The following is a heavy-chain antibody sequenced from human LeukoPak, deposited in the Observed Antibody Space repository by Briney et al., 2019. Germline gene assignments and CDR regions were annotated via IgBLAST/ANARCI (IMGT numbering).Heavy chain of an antibody. D-gene: IGHD6-19*01. Sequence: GGSLRLSCTASGFALSGYDMHWVRQAPGKGLEWVAFIRSDGSDKYYADSLKGRFTISRDNSKNSVYLQMKSLRAEDTAVYYGGGIAVYDYWGQGTLVTVSS. V-gene: IGHV3-30*02. CDR1: GFALSGYD. CDR3: GGIAVYDY. J-gene: IGHJ4*02. CDR2: IRSDGSDK.